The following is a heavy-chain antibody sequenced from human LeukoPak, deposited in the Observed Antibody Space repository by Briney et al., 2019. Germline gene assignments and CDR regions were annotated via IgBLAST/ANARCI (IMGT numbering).Heavy chain of an antibody. CDR1: GGSFSGYY. V-gene: IGHV4-34*01. D-gene: IGHD3-22*01. Sequence: PSETLSLTCAVYGGSFSGYYWGWIRQPPGKGLEWIGSIYYSGSTYYNPSLKSRVTISVDTSKDQFSLKLSSVTAADTAVYYCARVGRAYYYDSTGYSHFDYWGQGTLVTVSS. J-gene: IGHJ4*02. CDR3: ARVGRAYYYDSTGYSHFDY. CDR2: IYYSGST.